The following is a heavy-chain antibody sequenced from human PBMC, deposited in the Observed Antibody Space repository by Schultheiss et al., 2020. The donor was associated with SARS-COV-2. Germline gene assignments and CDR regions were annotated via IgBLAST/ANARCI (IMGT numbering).Heavy chain of an antibody. D-gene: IGHD1-7*01. Sequence: GGSLRLSCAASGFTFSSYWMSWVRQAPGKGLEWVANIKQDGSEKYYVDSVKGRFTISRDNAKNSLYLQMNSLRAEDTAVYYCAKPVVGTGTTNYYYGMDVWGQGSTVTVSS. V-gene: IGHV3-7*01. CDR3: AKPVVGTGTTNYYYGMDV. CDR1: GFTFSSYW. J-gene: IGHJ6*02. CDR2: IKQDGSEK.